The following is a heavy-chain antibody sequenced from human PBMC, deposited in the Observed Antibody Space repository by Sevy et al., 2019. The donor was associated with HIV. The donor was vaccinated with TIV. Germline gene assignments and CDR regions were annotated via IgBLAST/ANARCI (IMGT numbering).Heavy chain of an antibody. J-gene: IGHJ5*02. V-gene: IGHV4-34*01. CDR3: ARALAHDYGDYGWFDP. D-gene: IGHD4-17*01. CDR1: GGSFSDYY. Sequence: SETLSLTCAVYGGSFSDYYWSWIRQPPGKGLEWIGEINHSGSTNYNPSLKSRVTISVDTSKNQFSLKLSSVTAADTAVYYCARALAHDYGDYGWFDPWGQGTLVTVSS. CDR2: INHSGST.